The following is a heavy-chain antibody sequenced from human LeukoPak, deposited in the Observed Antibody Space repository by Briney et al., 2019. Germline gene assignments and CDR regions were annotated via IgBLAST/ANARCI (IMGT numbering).Heavy chain of an antibody. CDR1: GGSISSGGYY. CDR2: IYHSGST. Sequence: PSETLSLTCTVSGGSISSGGYYWSWIRQPPGKGLEWIGYIYHSGSTYYNPSLKSRVTISVDRSKNQFSLKLSSVTAADTAVYYCARTTTVTAYYFDSWGQGTLVTVSS. D-gene: IGHD4-17*01. V-gene: IGHV4-30-2*01. CDR3: ARTTTVTAYYFDS. J-gene: IGHJ4*02.